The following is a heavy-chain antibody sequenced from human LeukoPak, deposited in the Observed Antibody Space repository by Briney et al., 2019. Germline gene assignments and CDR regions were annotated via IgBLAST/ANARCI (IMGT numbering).Heavy chain of an antibody. CDR1: GFTFSSYS. CDR2: ISSSSSYI. D-gene: IGHD5-12*01. J-gene: IGHJ4*02. Sequence: GGSLRLSCAASGFTFSSYSMTWVRQAPGKGLEWVSSISSSSSYIYYADSVKGRFTISRDNAKNSLYLQMNSLRAEDTAVYYCARIEDSGYDSSFDYWGQGTLVTVSS. CDR3: ARIEDSGYDSSFDY. V-gene: IGHV3-21*01.